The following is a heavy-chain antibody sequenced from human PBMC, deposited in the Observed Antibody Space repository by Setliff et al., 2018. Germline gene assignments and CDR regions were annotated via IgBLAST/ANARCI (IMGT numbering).Heavy chain of an antibody. CDR1: GGTFSSYA. CDR3: VRGDGTTYPSDY. D-gene: IGHD1-1*01. V-gene: IGHV1-69*13. Sequence: ASVKVSCKASGGTFSSYAISWVRQAPGQGLEWMGGIIPIFGTANYAQKFQGRVTITADESTSTAYMELSSLRSEDTAVYYCVRGDGTTYPSDYWGQGTLVTVSS. CDR2: IIPIFGTA. J-gene: IGHJ4*02.